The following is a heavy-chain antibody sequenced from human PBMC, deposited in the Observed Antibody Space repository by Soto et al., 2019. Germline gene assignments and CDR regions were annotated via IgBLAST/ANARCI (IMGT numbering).Heavy chain of an antibody. CDR3: ARESHDILTGPPWVWYFDL. CDR1: GGSFSGYY. D-gene: IGHD3-9*01. V-gene: IGHV4-34*01. Sequence: QVQLQQWGAGPLRPLETLSLTCGVSGGSFSGYYWAWIRQSPGKGLEGIGEINDRGSINYNPSLKSRVSISVDTSKNHYSLNPRSMTAADTAVYYCARESHDILTGPPWVWYFDLWGRGTLVTVSS. J-gene: IGHJ2*01. CDR2: INDRGSI.